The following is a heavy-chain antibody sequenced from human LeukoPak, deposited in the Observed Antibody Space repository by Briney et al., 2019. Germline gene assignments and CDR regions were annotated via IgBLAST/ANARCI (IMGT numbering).Heavy chain of an antibody. CDR1: GFTFSDYY. CDR2: ISSSSSYT. J-gene: IGHJ5*02. V-gene: IGHV3-11*06. D-gene: IGHD2-2*01. Sequence: PGGSLRLSCAASGFTFSDYYMSWLRQAPGKGLEWVSYISSSSSYTNYADSVKGRFTISRDNAKNSLYLQMNSLRAEDTAVYYCARDRGYCSSTSCYPHWFDPWGQGTLVTVSS. CDR3: ARDRGYCSSTSCYPHWFDP.